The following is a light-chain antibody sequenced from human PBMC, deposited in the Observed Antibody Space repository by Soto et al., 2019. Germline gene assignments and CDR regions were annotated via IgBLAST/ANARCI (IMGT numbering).Light chain of an antibody. CDR1: SSNIGSNT. CDR3: AAWDDSLNGYV. J-gene: IGLJ1*01. V-gene: IGLV1-44*01. CDR2: SNH. Sequence: QSVLTQPPSASGTPGQRVTISCSGSSSNIGSNTVNWYQQLPGTAPKLLIYSNHQRTSRVPDRFSGSKSGTSASLAISGLQSEDEADYYCAAWDDSLNGYVFASGTKLTVL.